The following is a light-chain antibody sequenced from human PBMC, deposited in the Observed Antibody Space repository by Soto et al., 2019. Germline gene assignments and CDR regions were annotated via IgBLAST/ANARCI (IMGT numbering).Light chain of an antibody. CDR2: GAS. J-gene: IGKJ5*01. Sequence: EIVLTHSPGTLSLSPCERATLSCRASQSVSSSYLAWYQQKPGQAPRLLIYGASSRATGIPDRFSGSGSGTDFTLTISRLEPEDFAVYYCQQCGSSSTFGQGTRLEIK. CDR1: QSVSSSY. CDR3: QQCGSSST. V-gene: IGKV3-20*01.